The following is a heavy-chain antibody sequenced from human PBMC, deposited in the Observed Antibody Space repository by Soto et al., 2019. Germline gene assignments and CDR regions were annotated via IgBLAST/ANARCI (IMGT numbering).Heavy chain of an antibody. D-gene: IGHD2-15*01. J-gene: IGHJ4*02. CDR3: AHRPSYCSGGSCYSGFDY. Sequence: QITLKESGPTLVKPTQTLTLTFTFSGFSLSTSGVGVGWIRQPPGKALEWLALIYWDDDKRYSPSLKSRLTITKDTSKHQVVLTMTNMDPVDTATYYCAHRPSYCSGGSCYSGFDYWGQGTLVTVSS. V-gene: IGHV2-5*02. CDR2: IYWDDDK. CDR1: GFSLSTSGVG.